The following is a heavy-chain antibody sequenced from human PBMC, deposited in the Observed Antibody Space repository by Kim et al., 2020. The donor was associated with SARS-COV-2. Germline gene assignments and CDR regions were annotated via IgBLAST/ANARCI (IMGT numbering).Heavy chain of an antibody. J-gene: IGHJ6*02. CDR1: GFTFDDYA. V-gene: IGHV3-9*01. D-gene: IGHD4-4*01. Sequence: GGSLRLSCAASGFTFDDYAMHWVRQVPGKGLEWVSGVTWNSESMGYADSVRGRFTVSSDNAKNSLYLQMNSLRVEHTALYYWAKDIESRAVTTSYYCYYYCMDGWGQGTTVTVSS. CDR3: AKDIESRAVTTSYYCYYYCMDG. CDR2: VTWNSESM.